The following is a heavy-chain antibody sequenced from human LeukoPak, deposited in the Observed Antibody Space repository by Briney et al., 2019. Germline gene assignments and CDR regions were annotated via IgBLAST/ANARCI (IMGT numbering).Heavy chain of an antibody. J-gene: IGHJ3*02. Sequence: SETLSLTCAVSGYSMTTGYYWGWIRQPPGRGLEGIGSIYHGGSIYYNPSLKSRVTMSVDTSKNQFSLKLNSVAAADTAVYYCARILGYCSSNSCHDAFDIWGQGTMVTVSS. D-gene: IGHD2-2*01. CDR1: GYSMTTGYY. V-gene: IGHV4-38-2*01. CDR2: IYHGGSI. CDR3: ARILGYCSSNSCHDAFDI.